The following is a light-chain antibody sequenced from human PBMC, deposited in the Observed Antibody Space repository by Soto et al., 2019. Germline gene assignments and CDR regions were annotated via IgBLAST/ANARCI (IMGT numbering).Light chain of an antibody. CDR3: QHYNNWPPMYT. Sequence: EIVMTQSPATLSVSPGERATLSCRASQSVSSNLAWYQQKPGQAPRLLIYGASTRATSISARFSGSGSGTEFTLTISSLQSEDFAVYYCQHYNNWPPMYTFGQGTKLEIK. CDR2: GAS. CDR1: QSVSSN. V-gene: IGKV3-15*01. J-gene: IGKJ2*01.